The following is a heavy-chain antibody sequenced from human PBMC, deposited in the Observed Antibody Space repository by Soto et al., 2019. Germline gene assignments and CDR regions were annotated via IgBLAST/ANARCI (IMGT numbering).Heavy chain of an antibody. D-gene: IGHD2-21*02. Sequence: PGGSLRLSCTASGFTFRSYAMTWVRQAPGRGLEWVSSISDSGDSTYYADSVKGRFTISRDNSKNTLYLQMNSLRAEDTAVYYCASLHIVVVTATYDAFDIWGQGTMVTVSS. J-gene: IGHJ3*02. CDR3: ASLHIVVVTATYDAFDI. CDR1: GFTFRSYA. CDR2: ISDSGDST. V-gene: IGHV3-23*01.